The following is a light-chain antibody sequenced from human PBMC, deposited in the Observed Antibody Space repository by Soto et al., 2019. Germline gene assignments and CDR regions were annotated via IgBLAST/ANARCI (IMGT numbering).Light chain of an antibody. CDR1: SSDVGGYNY. Sequence: ALTQPPSASGSPGQSVTISCTGTSSDVGGYNYVSWYQQHPGKAPKLMIYEVSKRPSGVPDRFSGSKSGNTASLTVSGLQAEDEADYYCSSYAGSNNFEVFGGGTKLTVL. V-gene: IGLV2-8*01. J-gene: IGLJ3*02. CDR3: SSYAGSNNFEV. CDR2: EVS.